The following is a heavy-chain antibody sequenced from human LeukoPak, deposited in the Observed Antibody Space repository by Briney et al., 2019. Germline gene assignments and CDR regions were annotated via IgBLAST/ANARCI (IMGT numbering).Heavy chain of an antibody. CDR3: ARGSIAVAAAFDI. V-gene: IGHV3-21*01. J-gene: IGHJ3*02. CDR1: GFTFSSYS. D-gene: IGHD6-19*01. Sequence: GGSVRLSCAASGFTFSSYSMNWVRQAPGKGLEWVSSISSSSSYIYYADSVKGRFTISRDNAKNSLYLQMNSLRAEDTAVYYCARGSIAVAAAFDIWGQGTMVTVSS. CDR2: ISSSSSYI.